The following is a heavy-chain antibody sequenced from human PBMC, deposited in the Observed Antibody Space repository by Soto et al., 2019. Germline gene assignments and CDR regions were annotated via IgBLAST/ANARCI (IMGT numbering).Heavy chain of an antibody. CDR2: IRSKAISYET. V-gene: IGHV3-73*01. CDR1: GFTFSDSA. Sequence: GGSLRLSCAASGFTFSDSAMHWVRQASGKGLEWVGRIRSKAISYETAYAASVQGRFTISRDDSKNMVYLQMNSLKTEDTAVYYCTRASRNYYYYGMDIWGQGTTVTVSS. CDR3: TRASRNYYYYGMDI. J-gene: IGHJ6*02. D-gene: IGHD2-2*01.